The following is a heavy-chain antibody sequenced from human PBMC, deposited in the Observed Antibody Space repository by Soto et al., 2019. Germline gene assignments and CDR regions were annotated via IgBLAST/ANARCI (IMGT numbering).Heavy chain of an antibody. CDR2: INHSGST. V-gene: IGHV4-34*01. J-gene: IGHJ4*02. D-gene: IGHD3-22*01. CDR1: GGSFSGYY. Sequence: QVQLQQWGAGLLKPSETLSLTCAVYGGSFSGYYWSWIRQPPGKGLEWIGEINHSGSTNYNPSLKSRVTRSVDTSKNQFSLKLSSVTAADTAVYYCARGRPYYDSSGYAKAGFDYWGQGTLVTVSS. CDR3: ARGRPYYDSSGYAKAGFDY.